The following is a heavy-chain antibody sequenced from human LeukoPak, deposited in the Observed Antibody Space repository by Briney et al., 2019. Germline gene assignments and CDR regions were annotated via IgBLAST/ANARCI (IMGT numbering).Heavy chain of an antibody. D-gene: IGHD2-15*01. J-gene: IGHJ4*02. CDR1: GFTFSSYA. CDR3: AKAPLGRCTGVICYFIDY. CDR2: ISYDGSNK. Sequence: GWSLRLSCAASGFTFSSYAMHWVRQAPGKGLEWVAVISYDGSNKYYADSVKGRFTISRDNSKNTLYLQMNSLRAEDAAVYYCAKAPLGRCTGVICYFIDYWGQGTLVTVSS. V-gene: IGHV3-30*04.